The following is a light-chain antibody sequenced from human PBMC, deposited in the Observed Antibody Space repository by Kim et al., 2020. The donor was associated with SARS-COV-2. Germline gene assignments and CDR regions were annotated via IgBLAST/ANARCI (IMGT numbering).Light chain of an antibody. Sequence: GEIATPTCRPSQSVSSTLAWDQQNAGQAPRLLMYGASTRATGIPGRCSGSGSGTEFTVTITSLQSEDLAIYYCQQYNRWPWTFGQGTKVDIK. CDR3: QQYNRWPWT. V-gene: IGKV3-15*01. J-gene: IGKJ1*01. CDR2: GAS. CDR1: QSVSST.